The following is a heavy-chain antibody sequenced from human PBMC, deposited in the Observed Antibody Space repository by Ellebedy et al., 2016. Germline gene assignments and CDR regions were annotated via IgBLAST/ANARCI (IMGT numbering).Heavy chain of an antibody. D-gene: IGHD6-25*01. V-gene: IGHV3-9*01. J-gene: IGHJ6*03. CDR3: AKDISLGDAAAAPYYYYMDV. Sequence: GGSLRLXXAASGFTFVDYAMHWVRQVPGKGLEWVSSISWNSGIIEYVQSVEGRFIISRDNAKNSLFLQMNSLRVEDAALYYCAKDISLGDAAAAPYYYYMDVWGKGTMVTVSS. CDR1: GFTFVDYA. CDR2: ISWNSGII.